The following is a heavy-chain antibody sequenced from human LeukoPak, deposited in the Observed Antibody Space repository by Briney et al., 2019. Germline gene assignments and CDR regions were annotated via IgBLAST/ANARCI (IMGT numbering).Heavy chain of an antibody. CDR1: GFTFSSYE. CDR2: ISSSGSTI. CDR3: ARDLGGGVGAIAYYYYYYMDV. J-gene: IGHJ6*03. V-gene: IGHV3-48*03. D-gene: IGHD1-26*01. Sequence: PGGSLRLSCAASGFTFSSYEMNWVRQAPGKGLEWVSYISSSGSTIYYADSVKGRFTISRDNAKNSLYLQMNSLRAEDTALYYCARDLGGGVGAIAYYYYYYMDVWGKGTTVTVSS.